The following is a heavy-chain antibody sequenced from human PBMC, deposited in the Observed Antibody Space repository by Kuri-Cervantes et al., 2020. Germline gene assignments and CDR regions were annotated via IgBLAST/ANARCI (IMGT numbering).Heavy chain of an antibody. CDR1: GGTLSSYA. Sequence: SVKVSCKASGGTLSSYAISWVRQAPGQGLEWMGGIIPIFGTANYAQKFQGRVTITADESTSTAYMELSSLRSEDTAVYYCASVLRFLEWLGGGMDVWGQGTTVTVSS. D-gene: IGHD3-3*01. CDR2: IIPIFGTA. V-gene: IGHV1-69*13. J-gene: IGHJ6*02. CDR3: ASVLRFLEWLGGGMDV.